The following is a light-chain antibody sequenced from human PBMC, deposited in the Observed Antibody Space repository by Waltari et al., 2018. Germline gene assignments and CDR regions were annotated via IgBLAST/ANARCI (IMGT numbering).Light chain of an antibody. CDR2: RNK. Sequence: QSVLTQPPSASVTPGQRVTISCSGSSSNIGSNTVNWYQQLPGTAPKLLIYRNKQRPSGVPDRCSGSKSGTSAALAISGLQSEDETDYYCAAWDDSLNGWVFGGGTKLTVL. CDR3: AAWDDSLNGWV. CDR1: SSNIGSNT. J-gene: IGLJ3*02. V-gene: IGLV1-44*01.